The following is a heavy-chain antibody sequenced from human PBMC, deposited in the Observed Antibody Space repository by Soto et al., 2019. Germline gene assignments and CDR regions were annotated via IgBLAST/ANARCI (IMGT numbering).Heavy chain of an antibody. J-gene: IGHJ5*02. Sequence: QVQLQESGPGLVKPSETLSLTCTVSGGSISSYYWSWIRQPPGKGLEWIGYIYYSGSTNYNPSLKSRVTISVDTSKNQFSLKLSSVTAADTAVYYCAREGIVAAFDPWGQGTLVTVSS. CDR3: AREGIVAAFDP. CDR1: GGSISSYY. V-gene: IGHV4-59*01. CDR2: IYYSGST. D-gene: IGHD1-26*01.